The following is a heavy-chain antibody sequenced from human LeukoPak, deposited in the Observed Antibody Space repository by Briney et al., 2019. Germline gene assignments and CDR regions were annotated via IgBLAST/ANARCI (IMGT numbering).Heavy chain of an antibody. CDR2: VYYDGST. CDR1: XGSIGTYF. D-gene: IGHD6-19*01. CDR3: ARGWYNTGRRFDY. V-gene: IGHV4-59*01. Sequence: SETLSLTCTVSXGSIGTYFWSWIRQPPGKGLEWIGHVYYDGSTAYNPSLKSRLTISIDTSKNQYSLKLSSVTAADTAVYFCARGWYNTGRRFDYWGQGTLVTVSP. J-gene: IGHJ4*02.